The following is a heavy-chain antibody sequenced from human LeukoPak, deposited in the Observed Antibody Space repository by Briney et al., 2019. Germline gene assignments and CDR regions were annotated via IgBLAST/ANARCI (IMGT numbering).Heavy chain of an antibody. D-gene: IGHD3-22*01. J-gene: IGHJ6*02. CDR2: IYYSGST. Sequence: SETLSLTCTVSGGSISSYYWSWIRQPPGKGLEWIGYIYYSGSTNYNPSLKSRVTTSVDTSKNQFSLKLSSVTAADTAVYYCARNYDSSGYYEDYYYYGMDVWGQGTTVTVSS. CDR3: ARNYDSSGYYEDYYYYGMDV. CDR1: GGSISSYY. V-gene: IGHV4-59*12.